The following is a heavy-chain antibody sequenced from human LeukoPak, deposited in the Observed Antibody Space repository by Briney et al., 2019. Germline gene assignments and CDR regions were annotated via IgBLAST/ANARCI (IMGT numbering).Heavy chain of an antibody. CDR1: GFTFTTYW. J-gene: IGHJ6*02. CDR3: ARDAVDTANAV. V-gene: IGHV3-74*01. D-gene: IGHD5-18*01. Sequence: GGSLRLSCAASGFTFTTYWMHWVRQAPGEGLVWVSHINSDGSITSYADSVKGRFTISRDNAKNTLYLQMNSLRAEDTAVYYCARDAVDTANAVWGQGTTVTVSS. CDR2: INSDGSIT.